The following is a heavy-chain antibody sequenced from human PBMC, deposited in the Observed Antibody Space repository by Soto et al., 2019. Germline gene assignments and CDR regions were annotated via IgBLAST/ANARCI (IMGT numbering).Heavy chain of an antibody. J-gene: IGHJ3*02. CDR3: ASSLGKGGAFDI. Sequence: GGSLRLSCAASGFTFSSYWMHWVRQAPGKGLVWVSRINSDGSSTSYADSVKGRFTISRDNAKNTLYLQMNSLRAEDTAVYYCASSLGKGGAFDIWGQGTMVTVSS. CDR2: INSDGSST. CDR1: GFTFSSYW. V-gene: IGHV3-74*01. D-gene: IGHD1-26*01.